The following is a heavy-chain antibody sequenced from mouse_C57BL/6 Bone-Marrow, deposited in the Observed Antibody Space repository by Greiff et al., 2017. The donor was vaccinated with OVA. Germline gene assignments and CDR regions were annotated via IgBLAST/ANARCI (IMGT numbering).Heavy chain of an antibody. CDR2: IDPENGDT. J-gene: IGHJ3*01. CDR1: GFNIKDDY. V-gene: IGHV14-4*01. CDR3: TTDTRFAY. Sequence: EVQLKESGAELVRPGASVKLSCTASGFNIKDDYMHWVKQRPEQGLEWIGWIDPENGDTEYASKFQGKATITADTSSNTAYLQLSSLTSEDTAVYYCTTDTRFAYWGQGTLVTVSA.